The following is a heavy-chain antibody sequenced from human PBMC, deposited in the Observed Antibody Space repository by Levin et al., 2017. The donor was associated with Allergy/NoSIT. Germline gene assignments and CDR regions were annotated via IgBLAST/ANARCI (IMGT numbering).Heavy chain of an antibody. V-gene: IGHV4/OR15-8*01. J-gene: IGHJ4*02. CDR2: IHPSGRT. CDR3: SRDRDGGNDY. CDR1: GDSLSRSNW. D-gene: IGHD4-23*01. Sequence: LSQTLSLTCIVSGDSLSRSNWWTWVRQPPGKGLEWIGEIHPSGRTNYKSSLRSRVTISVDKSKNVFSLEVRSVTTADTAVYYCSRDRDGGNDYWGPGTLVTVSS.